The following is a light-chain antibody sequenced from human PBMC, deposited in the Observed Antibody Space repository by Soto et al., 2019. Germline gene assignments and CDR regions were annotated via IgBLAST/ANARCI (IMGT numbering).Light chain of an antibody. V-gene: IGLV2-14*03. CDR3: SSFTGPTTLDV. J-gene: IGLJ1*01. CDR2: GVS. CDR1: SSDVGAYKY. Sequence: QSALTQPASVSGSPGQSVTISCTGTSSDVGAYKYVSWYQKHPGKAPKLMIYGVSNRPSAVSNRFSGSKSGNTAFLTISVLQPEDEADYYCSSFTGPTTLDVFGTGTKV.